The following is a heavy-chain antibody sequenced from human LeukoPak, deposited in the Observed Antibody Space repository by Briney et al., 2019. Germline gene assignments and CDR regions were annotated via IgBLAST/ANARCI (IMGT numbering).Heavy chain of an antibody. CDR3: AREGIAARPMGAFDI. V-gene: IGHV4-39*07. Sequence: SETLSLTCTVSGGSISSSSYYWGWIRQPPGKGLEWIGSIYYSGSTYYNPSLKSRVTISVDTSKNQFSLKLSSVTAADTAVYYCAREGIAARPMGAFDIWGQGTMVTVSS. J-gene: IGHJ3*02. CDR1: GGSISSSSYY. CDR2: IYYSGST. D-gene: IGHD6-6*01.